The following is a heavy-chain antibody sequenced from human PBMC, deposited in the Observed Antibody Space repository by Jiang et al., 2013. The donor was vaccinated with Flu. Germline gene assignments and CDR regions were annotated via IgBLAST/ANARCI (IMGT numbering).Heavy chain of an antibody. CDR3: AKDGPAYYYDSSGYYGPVPFDY. V-gene: IGHV3-23*01. Sequence: VQLLESGGGLVQPGGSLRLSCAASGFTFSSYAMSWVRQAPGKGLEWVSAISGSGGSTYYADSVKGRFTISRDNSKNTLYLQMNSLRAEDTAVYYCAKDGPAYYYDSSGYYGPVPFDYWGQGTLVTVSS. CDR1: GFTFSSYA. CDR2: ISGSGGST. D-gene: IGHD3-22*01. J-gene: IGHJ4*02.